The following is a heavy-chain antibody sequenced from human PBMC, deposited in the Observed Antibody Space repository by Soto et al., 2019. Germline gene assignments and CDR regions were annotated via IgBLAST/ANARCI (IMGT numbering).Heavy chain of an antibody. CDR3: ARGRGNARTYYYYGMDV. D-gene: IGHD4-4*01. J-gene: IGHJ6*02. CDR2: INHSGST. CDR1: GGSFSGYY. Sequence: SETLSLTCAVYGGSFSGYYWSWIRQPPGKGLEWIGEINHSGSTNYNPSLKSRVTISVDTSKNQFSLKLSSVTAADTAVYYCARGRGNARTYYYYGMDVWGQGTTVTVSS. V-gene: IGHV4-34*01.